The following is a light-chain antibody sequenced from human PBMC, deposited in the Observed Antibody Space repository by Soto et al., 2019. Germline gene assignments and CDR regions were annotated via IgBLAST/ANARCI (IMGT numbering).Light chain of an antibody. V-gene: IGLV2-8*01. CDR1: SSDIVAYDY. CDR2: EVN. CDR3: ASYAGL. J-gene: IGLJ2*01. Sequence: QSVLTQPPSASGSPGQSVTISCAGTSSDIVAYDYVSWYQQHPGKAPKLIIYEVNKRPSGVPDRFSGSKSGNTASLTVSGLQTEDEAEYYCASYAGLFGGGTKLTVL.